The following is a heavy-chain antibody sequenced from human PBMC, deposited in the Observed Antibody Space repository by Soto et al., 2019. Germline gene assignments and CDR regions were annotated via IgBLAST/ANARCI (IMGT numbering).Heavy chain of an antibody. CDR3: ARYDYGDYRVYYFDY. CDR1: GGSISSSNW. V-gene: IGHV4-4*02. D-gene: IGHD4-17*01. Sequence: SETLCLTCAVSGGSISSSNWCSWVRQPPGKGLEWIGEIYHSGSTNYNPSLKSRVTISVDKSKNQFSLKLSSVTAADTAVYYCARYDYGDYRVYYFDYWGQGTLV. J-gene: IGHJ4*02. CDR2: IYHSGST.